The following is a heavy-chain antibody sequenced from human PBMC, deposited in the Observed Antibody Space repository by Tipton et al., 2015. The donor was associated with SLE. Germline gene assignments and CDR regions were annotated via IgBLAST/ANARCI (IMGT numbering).Heavy chain of an antibody. J-gene: IGHJ6*02. Sequence: SLRLSCAASGFTFSSYAMHWVRQAPGKGLEWVAVISYDGSNKYYADSVKGRFTISRDNSKNTLYLQMDSLRVEDTAVYYCARVPSGMDVWGQGTTVTVSS. V-gene: IGHV3-30*04. CDR3: ARVPSGMDV. CDR1: GFTFSSYA. CDR2: ISYDGSNK.